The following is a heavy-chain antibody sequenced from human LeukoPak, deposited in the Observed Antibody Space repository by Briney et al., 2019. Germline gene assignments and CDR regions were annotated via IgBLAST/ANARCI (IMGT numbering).Heavy chain of an antibody. CDR2: IYYRGTT. CDR3: ARDKVPGDY. V-gene: IGHV4-59*12. Sequence: SETLSLTCTVSGDSIDSYYWSWIRQPPGKGLEWIGYIYYRGTTSYNPFLKSRVTISVDTSKNQFSLKLNSVTAADTAVYYCARDKVPGDYWGQGTLVTVSS. J-gene: IGHJ4*02. CDR1: GDSIDSYY. D-gene: IGHD1-1*01.